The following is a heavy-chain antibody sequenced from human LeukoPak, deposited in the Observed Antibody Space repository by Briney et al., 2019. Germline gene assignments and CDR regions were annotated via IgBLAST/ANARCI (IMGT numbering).Heavy chain of an antibody. CDR1: GGSISSYY. J-gene: IGHJ4*02. D-gene: IGHD6-13*01. CDR3: ARDQGIAAAGTFDY. CDR2: IYTSGST. V-gene: IGHV4-4*07. Sequence: SETLSLTCTVSGGSISSYYWSWIRQPAGEGLEWIGRIYTSGSTNYNPSLKSRVTMSVDTSKNQFSLKLSSVTAADTAVYYCARDQGIAAAGTFDYWGQGTLVTVSS.